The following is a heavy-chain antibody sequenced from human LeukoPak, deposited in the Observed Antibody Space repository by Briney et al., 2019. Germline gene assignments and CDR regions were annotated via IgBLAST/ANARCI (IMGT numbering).Heavy chain of an antibody. Sequence: PGGSLRLSCAASGFTFSSYAMHWVRQAPGKGLEWVAVISYDGSNKYYADSVKGRFTISRDNSKNTLYLQMNSLRAEGTAVYYCAKDRVFGTVTTQFDYWGQGTLVTVSS. V-gene: IGHV3-30-3*01. D-gene: IGHD4-17*01. J-gene: IGHJ4*02. CDR2: ISYDGSNK. CDR3: AKDRVFGTVTTQFDY. CDR1: GFTFSSYA.